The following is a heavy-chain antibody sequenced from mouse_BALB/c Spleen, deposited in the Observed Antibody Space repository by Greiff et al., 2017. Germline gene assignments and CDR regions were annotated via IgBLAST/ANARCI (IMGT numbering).Heavy chain of an antibody. Sequence: DVKLQESGPGLVKPSQSLSLTCTVTGYSITSDYAWNWIRQFPGNKLEWMGYISYSGSTSYNPSLKSRISITRDTSKNQFFLQLNSVTTEDTATYYCAITTVRDAMDYWGQGTSVTVSS. CDR2: ISYSGST. D-gene: IGHD1-1*01. CDR3: AITTVRDAMDY. CDR1: GYSITSDYA. J-gene: IGHJ4*01. V-gene: IGHV3-2*02.